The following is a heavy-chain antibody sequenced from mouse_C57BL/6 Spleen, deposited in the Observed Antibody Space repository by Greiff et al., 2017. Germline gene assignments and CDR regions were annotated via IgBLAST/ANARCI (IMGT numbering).Heavy chain of an antibody. CDR2: IYPRSGNT. V-gene: IGHV1-81*01. CDR3: ATLYDYDEGDYYAMDY. CDR1: GYTFTSYG. Sequence: VQLQQSGAELARPGASVKLSCKASGYTFTSYGISWVKQRTGQGLEWIGEIYPRSGNTYYNEKFKGKATLTADKSSSTAYMELRSLTSEDSAVYFCATLYDYDEGDYYAMDYWGQGTSVTVSS. J-gene: IGHJ4*01. D-gene: IGHD2-4*01.